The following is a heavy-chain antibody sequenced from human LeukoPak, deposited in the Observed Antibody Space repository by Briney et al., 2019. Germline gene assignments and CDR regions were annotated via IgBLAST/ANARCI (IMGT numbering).Heavy chain of an antibody. Sequence: PSETLSLTCTVSGVSISTYYWTWIRQPAGKGLEWIGRIYSTGNTNYNPSLESRVTMSIDTSKNQFSLKLTSVTAADTAVHYCARERGNLRGDAFDIWGQGTMVTVSS. CDR3: ARERGNLRGDAFDI. V-gene: IGHV4-4*07. J-gene: IGHJ3*02. D-gene: IGHD1-26*01. CDR1: GVSISTYY. CDR2: IYSTGNT.